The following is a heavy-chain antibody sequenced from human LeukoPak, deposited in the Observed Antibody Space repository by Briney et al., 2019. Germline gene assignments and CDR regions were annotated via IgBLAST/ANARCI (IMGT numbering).Heavy chain of an antibody. CDR1: GYTFTGYY. J-gene: IGHJ6*02. CDR2: INPNSGGT. Sequence: ASVKVSCKASGYTFTGYYMHWVRQAPGQGLEWMGWINPNSGGTDYAQKFQGRVTMTRDTSISTAYMELSRLRSDDTAVYYCARDLRSSGYYYYGMDVWGQGTTVTVSS. V-gene: IGHV1-2*02. CDR3: ARDLRSSGYYYYGMDV. D-gene: IGHD1-26*01.